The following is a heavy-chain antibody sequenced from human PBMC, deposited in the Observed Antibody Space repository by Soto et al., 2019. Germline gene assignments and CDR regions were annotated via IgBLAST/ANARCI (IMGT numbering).Heavy chain of an antibody. CDR1: GGTFSSYT. D-gene: IGHD6-6*01. Sequence: QVQLVQSGAEVKKPGSSVKVSCKASGGTFSSYTISWLRQAPGQGLEWMGRIIPTLGIANYAQKFQGRVTITADKSTSTAYMELSSLRSEDTAVYYCAREGQLVPQFDYWGQGTLVTVSS. CDR2: IIPTLGIA. CDR3: AREGQLVPQFDY. V-gene: IGHV1-69*08. J-gene: IGHJ4*02.